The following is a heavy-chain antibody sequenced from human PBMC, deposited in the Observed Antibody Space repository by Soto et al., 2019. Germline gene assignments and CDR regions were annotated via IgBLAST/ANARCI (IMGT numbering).Heavy chain of an antibody. J-gene: IGHJ4*02. CDR3: ARGGVGATVDY. V-gene: IGHV3-7*01. CDR2: IKQDGSEK. Sequence: EVQLVESGGGLVQPGGSLRLSCAASGFTFSSYWMSWVRQAPGKGLEWVANIKQDGSEKYYVDSVKGRFTISRDNTKNSLELQRSSLRAEDTAGYSGARGGVGATVDYWGQGTLVTVSS. D-gene: IGHD1-26*01. CDR1: GFTFSSYW.